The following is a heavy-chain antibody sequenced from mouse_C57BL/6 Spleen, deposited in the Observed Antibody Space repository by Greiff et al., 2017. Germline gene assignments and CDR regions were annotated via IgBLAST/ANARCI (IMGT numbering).Heavy chain of an antibody. J-gene: IGHJ3*01. D-gene: IGHD2-4*01. CDR3: TNPPLRRFAY. CDR1: GYTFTDYE. CDR2: IDPETGGT. Sequence: QVQLQQSGAELVRPGASVTLSCKASGYTFTDYEMHWVKQTPVHGLEWIGAIDPETGGTAYNQKFKGKAILTADKSSSTAYMELRSLTSEDSAVYYCTNPPLRRFAYWGQGTLVTVSA. V-gene: IGHV1-15*01.